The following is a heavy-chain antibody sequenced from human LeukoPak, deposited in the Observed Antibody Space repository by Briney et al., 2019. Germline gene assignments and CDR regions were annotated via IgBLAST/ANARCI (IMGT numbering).Heavy chain of an antibody. J-gene: IGHJ4*02. CDR1: GFTFSSYF. D-gene: IGHD1-26*01. V-gene: IGHV3-64*01. CDR3: ARGIESSWSYSVY. CDR2: ISSGGTT. Sequence: GGSLRLSCAASGFTFSSYFMYWVRQAPGKGLEYVSAISSGGTTYYANSVKGRFAISRDNSKDTLYLQMGSVRTEDMAVYYCARGIESSWSYSVYWGQGTLVTVSS.